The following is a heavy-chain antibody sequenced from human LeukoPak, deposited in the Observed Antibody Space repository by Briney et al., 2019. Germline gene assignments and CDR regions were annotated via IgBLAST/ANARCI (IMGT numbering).Heavy chain of an antibody. CDR3: ARGHYYDTSSDY. Sequence: SETLSLTCTVFGGSISSHYWSWIRQPPGKGLEWIGYIDYSGSTNYNPSLKSRVTISVDTSKNQFSLNLSSVTAADTAVYYCARGHYYDTSSDYWGQGTLVTVSS. CDR1: GGSISSHY. D-gene: IGHD3-22*01. J-gene: IGHJ4*02. V-gene: IGHV4-59*11. CDR2: IDYSGST.